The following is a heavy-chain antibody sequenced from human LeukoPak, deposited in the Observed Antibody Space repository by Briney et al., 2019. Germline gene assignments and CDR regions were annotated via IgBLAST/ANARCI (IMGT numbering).Heavy chain of an antibody. V-gene: IGHV3-23*01. Sequence: GGSLRLSCAASGVTSRNFIMTSVRQTPGKRPEWVSAMSGSGGDTYYADSVKGRFTISRDNSKNTLYLQMNSLRAEDTAVYYCAKKGATTGDFDYWGQGTLVTVSS. J-gene: IGHJ4*02. CDR2: MSGSGGDT. CDR3: AKKGATTGDFDY. CDR1: GVTSRNFI. D-gene: IGHD1-26*01.